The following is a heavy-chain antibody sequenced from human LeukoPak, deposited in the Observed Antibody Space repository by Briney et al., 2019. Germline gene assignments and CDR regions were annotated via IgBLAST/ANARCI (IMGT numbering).Heavy chain of an antibody. V-gene: IGHV3-30*03. CDR3: ARDGHNGNDFDY. D-gene: IGHD1-1*01. CDR1: GFTFSSYG. Sequence: PGGSLRLSCAASGFTFSSYGMHWVRQAPGKGLEWVAVISYDGSNKYYADSVKGRFTIFRDNSKNTLYLQMNSLRAEDTAVYYCARDGHNGNDFDYWGQGTLVTVSS. CDR2: ISYDGSNK. J-gene: IGHJ4*02.